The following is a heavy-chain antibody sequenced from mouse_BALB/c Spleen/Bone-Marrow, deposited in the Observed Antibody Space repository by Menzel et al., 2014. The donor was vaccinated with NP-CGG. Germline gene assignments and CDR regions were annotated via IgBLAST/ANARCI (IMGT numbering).Heavy chain of an antibody. CDR3: ARPLYYCCSSHFDY. J-gene: IGHJ2*01. CDR2: INPDCSTI. D-gene: IGHD1-1*01. V-gene: IGHV4-1*02. Sequence: EVQLQQSGGGLVQPGGSLKLSCAASGFDFSRYWMSWVRQAPGKGLEWIGEINPDCSTINYTPSLKDKFIISRDNAKNTLYLQMSKVISEDTALYYCARPLYYCCSSHFDYWGQGTTLTVSS. CDR1: GFDFSRYW.